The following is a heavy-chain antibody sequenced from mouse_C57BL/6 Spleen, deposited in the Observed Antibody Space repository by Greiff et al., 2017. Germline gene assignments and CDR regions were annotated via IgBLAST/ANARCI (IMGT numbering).Heavy chain of an antibody. D-gene: IGHD1-1*01. J-gene: IGHJ2*01. CDR1: GFTFSDYG. CDR3: ASDVSYYGSSSYFDY. V-gene: IGHV5-17*01. CDR2: ISSGSSTI. Sequence: EVQGVESGGGLVKPGGSLKLSCAASGFTFSDYGMHWVRQAPEKGLEWVAYISSGSSTIYYADTVKGRFTISRDNAKNTLFLHMTRLRSEDTAMYYCASDVSYYGSSSYFDYWGQGTTLTVSS.